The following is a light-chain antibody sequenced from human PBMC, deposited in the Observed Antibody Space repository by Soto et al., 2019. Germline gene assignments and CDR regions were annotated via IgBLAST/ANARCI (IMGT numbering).Light chain of an antibody. CDR2: EVS. CDR3: SSYTSSSIPGV. J-gene: IGLJ2*01. V-gene: IGLV2-14*01. Sequence: QSALTQPASVSGSPGQPITISCTGTSSDVGGYNYVSWYQQPPGKAPKLMIYEVSYRPSGVSNRFSGSKSGNTASLTISGLQAEDEANYYCSSYTSSSIPGVFGGGTKLTVL. CDR1: SSDVGGYNY.